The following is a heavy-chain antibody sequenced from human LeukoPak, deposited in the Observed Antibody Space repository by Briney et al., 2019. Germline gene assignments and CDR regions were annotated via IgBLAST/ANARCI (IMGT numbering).Heavy chain of an antibody. CDR2: ISYDGSNK. CDR3: AKNKDSNSSPYYYYYYGMDV. Sequence: GGSLRLSCAASGFTFSSYAMHWVRQAPGKGLEWVAVISYDGSNKYYADSVKGRFTISRDNSKNTLYLQMNSLRAEDTAVYYCAKNKDSNSSPYYYYYYGMDVWGKGTTVTVSS. V-gene: IGHV3-30*04. CDR1: GFTFSSYA. J-gene: IGHJ6*04. D-gene: IGHD6-13*01.